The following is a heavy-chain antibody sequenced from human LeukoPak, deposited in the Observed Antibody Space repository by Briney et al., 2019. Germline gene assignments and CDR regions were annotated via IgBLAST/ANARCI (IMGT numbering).Heavy chain of an antibody. CDR1: GGSISSYY. J-gene: IGHJ5*02. CDR3: VRSPQLDP. CDR2: IQNSVTSY. Sequence: PSETLSLTCTVSGGSISSYYWSWVRQPPGKGLEWTGYIQNSVTSYTDNPSLPSRVTISVDTSKNQSSLKVTSVTAADTAVYYCVRSPQLDPWGQGTLVTVSS. V-gene: IGHV4-59*01.